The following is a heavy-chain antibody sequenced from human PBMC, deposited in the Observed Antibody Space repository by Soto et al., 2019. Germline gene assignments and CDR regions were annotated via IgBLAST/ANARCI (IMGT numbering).Heavy chain of an antibody. Sequence: GESLKISCKGSGYSFTSYWIGWVRQMPGKGLEWMGIIYPGDSDTRYSPSFQGQVTISADKSISTAYLQWSSLKAADTAVYYCATLPHYGDPKAGFWGQGTLVTVSS. V-gene: IGHV5-51*01. CDR3: ATLPHYGDPKAGF. D-gene: IGHD4-17*01. CDR1: GYSFTSYW. J-gene: IGHJ4*02. CDR2: IYPGDSDT.